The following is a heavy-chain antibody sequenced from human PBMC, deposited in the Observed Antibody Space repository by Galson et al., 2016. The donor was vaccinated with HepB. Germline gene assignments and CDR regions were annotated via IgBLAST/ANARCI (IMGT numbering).Heavy chain of an antibody. CDR3: ARVQTLVTIFGDYGMDV. D-gene: IGHD3-3*01. CDR1: GFSFSNYA. Sequence: LRLSCAASGFSFSNYAMHWVRQAPGKGLECVAIVSYDGRYKSYADSVKGRFTISRDNSKNTLYLQMNSLRADDTALYYCARVQTLVTIFGDYGMDVWGQGTTVTVSS. V-gene: IGHV3-30*04. CDR2: VSYDGRYK. J-gene: IGHJ6*02.